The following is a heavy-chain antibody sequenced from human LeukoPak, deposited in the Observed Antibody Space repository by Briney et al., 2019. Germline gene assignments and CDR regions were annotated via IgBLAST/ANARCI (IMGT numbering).Heavy chain of an antibody. Sequence: ASVKVSCKASGYTSTSYGISWVRQAPGQGLEWMGWISAYNGNTNYAQKLQGRVTMTTDTSTSTAYMELRSLRSDDTAVYYCARVGGYSSSWWAGLGAFDIWGQGTMVTVSS. CDR3: ARVGGYSSSWWAGLGAFDI. J-gene: IGHJ3*02. CDR2: ISAYNGNT. V-gene: IGHV1-18*01. CDR1: GYTSTSYG. D-gene: IGHD6-13*01.